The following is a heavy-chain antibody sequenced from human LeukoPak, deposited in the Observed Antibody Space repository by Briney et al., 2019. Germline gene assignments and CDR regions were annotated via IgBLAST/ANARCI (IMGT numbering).Heavy chain of an antibody. V-gene: IGHV1-69*13. CDR3: ARVSMGVTAIANFRH. Sequence: ASVKVSCKASGGTFSSYAISWVRQAPGQGLEWMGGIIPIFGTANYAQKFQGRVTITADESTSTAYMELSSLRSEDTAVYYCARVSMGVTAIANFRHWGQGTLVTDSS. CDR1: GGTFSSYA. D-gene: IGHD2-21*02. J-gene: IGHJ1*01. CDR2: IIPIFGTA.